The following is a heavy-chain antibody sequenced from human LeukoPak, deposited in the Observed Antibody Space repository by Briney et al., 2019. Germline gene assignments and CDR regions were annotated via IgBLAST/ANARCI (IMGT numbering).Heavy chain of an antibody. CDR2: ISYDGSKE. CDR3: ARASHIVVVVAATLFDY. D-gene: IGHD2-15*01. Sequence: GGSLRLSCAASGFTFRSYAMHWVRQAPGKGLEWVALISYDGSKENYADSVKGRFTISRDNSKNTLYLQMNSLRAEDTAVYYCARASHIVVVVAATLFDYWGQGTLVTVSS. J-gene: IGHJ4*02. CDR1: GFTFRSYA. V-gene: IGHV3-30*04.